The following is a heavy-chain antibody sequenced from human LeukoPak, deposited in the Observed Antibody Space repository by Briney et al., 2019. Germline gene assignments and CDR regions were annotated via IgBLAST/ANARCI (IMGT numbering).Heavy chain of an antibody. J-gene: IGHJ4*02. CDR1: GGSISSSNYH. V-gene: IGHV4-39*01. D-gene: IGHD1-26*01. CDR2: IYYTGST. Sequence: SETLSLTCTVSGGSISSSNYHWGWIRQPPGKGLEWIGSIYYTGSTSYNPSLKSRVTISVDTSKNQFSLKLSSVTAADTAMYYCARVEELLGLDYWGQGTLVTVSS. CDR3: ARVEELLGLDY.